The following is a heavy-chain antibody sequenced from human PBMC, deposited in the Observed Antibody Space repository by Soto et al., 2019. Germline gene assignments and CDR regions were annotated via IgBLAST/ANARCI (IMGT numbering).Heavy chain of an antibody. D-gene: IGHD4-17*01. CDR1: GFTFSRYS. Sequence: EVQLKESGGGLVQPGGSLRLSCAASGFTFSRYSMNWVRQAPGKGLEWVSFISSSGRTIYYAASVKGRFTISRDNATHSWKLQMPNLRHEDTAVYYCASARDYGANTPYFESWGPGNLVTVST. J-gene: IGHJ4*02. CDR2: ISSSGRTI. V-gene: IGHV3-48*02. CDR3: ASARDYGANTPYFES.